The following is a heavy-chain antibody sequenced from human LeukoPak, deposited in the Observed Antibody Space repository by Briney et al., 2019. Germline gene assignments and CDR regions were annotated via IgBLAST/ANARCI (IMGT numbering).Heavy chain of an antibody. CDR2: INPNSHGI. CDR1: GYTFTDYY. Sequence: GASVKTPFKASGYTFTDYYIRWVRQAPGQGLEWMGWINPNSHGINYAQKFQGRVIMTRDTSISTVYMELSRLRSDDTAVYYCARVEALGIVGSTTVLDPWGQGTLVTVSS. D-gene: IGHD1-26*01. J-gene: IGHJ5*02. CDR3: ARVEALGIVGSTTVLDP. V-gene: IGHV1-2*02.